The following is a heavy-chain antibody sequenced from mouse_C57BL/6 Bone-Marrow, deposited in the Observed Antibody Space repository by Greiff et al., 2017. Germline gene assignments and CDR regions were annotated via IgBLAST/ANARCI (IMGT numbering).Heavy chain of an antibody. Sequence: EVQLQESGTVLARPGASVKMSCKTSGYTFTSYWMHWVKQRPGQGLEWIGAIYPGNSDTSYNQKFKGKAKLTAVTSASTAYMELSSLTNEDSAVYYCTRSLYYGYDGDAMDYWGQGTSGTVSS. J-gene: IGHJ4*01. CDR1: GYTFTSYW. V-gene: IGHV1-5*01. CDR2: IYPGNSDT. CDR3: TRSLYYGYDGDAMDY. D-gene: IGHD2-2*01.